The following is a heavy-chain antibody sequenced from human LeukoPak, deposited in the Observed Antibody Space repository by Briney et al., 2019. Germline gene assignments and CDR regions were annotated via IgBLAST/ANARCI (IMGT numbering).Heavy chain of an antibody. D-gene: IGHD3-22*01. J-gene: IGHJ4*02. V-gene: IGHV4-61*10. CDR2: ICYSGST. Sequence: KPSENLSLNCTVSGGSISSGGYYWSWIRQPAGKGLEGIGYICYSGSTNYNPSLKSRVTISVDTSKNQFSLKMNSVTAADTAVYYCARGAPSGYYYCDFWGQGTLVTVPS. CDR1: GGSISSGGYY. CDR3: ARGAPSGYYYCDF.